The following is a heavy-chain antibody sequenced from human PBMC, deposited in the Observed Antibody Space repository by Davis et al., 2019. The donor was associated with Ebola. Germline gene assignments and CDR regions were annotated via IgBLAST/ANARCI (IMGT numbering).Heavy chain of an antibody. Sequence: SETLSLTCAVSGDSINSGGYTWSWIRQPPGKGLEWIGYIYHSGSTYYNPSLKSRVTISSDTSKNQFSLKLSSVTAADTAVYYCASHVLLWFGELLYTIDWFDPWGQGTLVTVSS. CDR3: ASHVLLWFGELLYTIDWFDP. J-gene: IGHJ5*02. CDR2: IYHSGST. CDR1: GDSINSGGYT. V-gene: IGHV4-30-2*03. D-gene: IGHD3-10*01.